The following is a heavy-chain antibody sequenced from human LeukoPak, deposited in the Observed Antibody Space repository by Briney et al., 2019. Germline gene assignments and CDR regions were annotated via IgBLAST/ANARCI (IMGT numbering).Heavy chain of an antibody. CDR2: INPNSGGT. V-gene: IGHV1-2*02. CDR3: ARDPMGARDYYYMDV. CDR1: GYTFTGYY. Sequence: EASVKVSCKASGYTFTGYYMHWVRQAPGQGLEWMGWINPNSGGTNYAQKFQGRVTMTRDKSIRTAYMELSRLTSDDTAVYYCARDPMGARDYYYMDVWGKGTTVTISS. J-gene: IGHJ6*03. D-gene: IGHD1-26*01.